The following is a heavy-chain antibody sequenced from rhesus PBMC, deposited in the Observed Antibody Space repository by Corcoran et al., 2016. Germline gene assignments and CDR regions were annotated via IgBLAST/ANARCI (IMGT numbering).Heavy chain of an antibody. CDR1: GGSISSNY. CDR2: ISGSSGRS. Sequence: QVQLQESGPGLVKPSETLSLTCAVSGGSISSNYWSWSRQPPGKGLEYIGYISGSSGRSYYNPSLQSRVTISKDTSKNQFSLTLSSVTAADTAVYYCARRYSNQYYFDYWGQGVLVTVSS. CDR3: ARRYSNQYYFDY. V-gene: IGHV4-99*01. J-gene: IGHJ4*01. D-gene: IGHD4-23*01.